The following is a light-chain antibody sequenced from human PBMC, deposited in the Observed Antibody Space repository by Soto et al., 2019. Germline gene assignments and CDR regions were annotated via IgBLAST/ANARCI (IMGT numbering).Light chain of an antibody. CDR2: DVS. CDR3: SSYTSTSVI. CDR1: SSDVGDYNY. Sequence: QSALTQPASVSGSPGQSITISCTGTSSDVGDYNYVSWYQQHPGKAPKLMIYDVSNRPSGVSNRFSGSKSGNTASLTISRLQTEDEDDYYYSSYTSTSVIFGGGTKLTVL. V-gene: IGLV2-14*01. J-gene: IGLJ2*01.